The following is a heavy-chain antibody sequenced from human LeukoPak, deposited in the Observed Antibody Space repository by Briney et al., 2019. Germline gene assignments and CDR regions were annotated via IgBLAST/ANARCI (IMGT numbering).Heavy chain of an antibody. CDR3: ARSRRGSSWYFDY. V-gene: IGHV3-53*01. Sequence: GGSLRLSCAASGFTVSSNYMSWVRQAPGKGLEWVSVIYSGGSTYYADSVKGRSTISRDNSKNTLYLQMNSLRAEDTAVYYCARSRRGSSWYFDYWGQGTLVTVSS. D-gene: IGHD6-13*01. CDR1: GFTVSSNY. J-gene: IGHJ4*02. CDR2: IYSGGST.